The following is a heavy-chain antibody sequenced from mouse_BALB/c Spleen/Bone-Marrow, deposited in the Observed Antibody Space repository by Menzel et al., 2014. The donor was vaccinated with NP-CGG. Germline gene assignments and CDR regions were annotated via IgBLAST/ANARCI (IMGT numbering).Heavy chain of an antibody. CDR1: GYTFTSYY. Sequence: QVQLQQAGAELVKPGASVKLSCKASGYTFTSYYMYWVKQRPGQGLEWIGEFNPSNGGTNFNEKFKSKATLTVDKSSSPAYMQLSSLTSEDSAVYCCTRGFAYWGQGTLVTVSA. CDR3: TRGFAY. J-gene: IGHJ3*01. V-gene: IGHV1S81*02. CDR2: FNPSNGGT.